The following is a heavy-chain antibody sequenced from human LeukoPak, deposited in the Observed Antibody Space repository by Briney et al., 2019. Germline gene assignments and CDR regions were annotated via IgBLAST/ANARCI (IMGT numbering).Heavy chain of an antibody. CDR3: ARDVQEAAAGTDAFDI. CDR1: GFTFSSYS. CDR2: ISSSRSTI. Sequence: GGSLRLSCAASGFTFSSYSMNWVRQAPGKGLEWVSYISSSRSTIYYADSVKGRFTISRDNAKNSLYLQMNSLRAEDTAVYYCARDVQEAAAGTDAFDIWGQGTMVTVSS. V-gene: IGHV3-48*04. J-gene: IGHJ3*02. D-gene: IGHD6-13*01.